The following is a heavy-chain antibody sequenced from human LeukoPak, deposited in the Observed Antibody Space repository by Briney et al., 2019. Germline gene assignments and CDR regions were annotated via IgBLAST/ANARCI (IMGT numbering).Heavy chain of an antibody. V-gene: IGHV3-7*03. Sequence: GGSLRLSCAASGFTFSSYWMSWVRQAPGKGLEWVANIKQDGSEKYYVDSVKGRFTISRDNAKNSLYLQMNSLRAEDAAVYYCAKAPVTTCRGAYCYPFDYWGQGTLVTVSS. D-gene: IGHD2-21*01. CDR2: IKQDGSEK. CDR1: GFTFSSYW. CDR3: AKAPVTTCRGAYCYPFDY. J-gene: IGHJ4*02.